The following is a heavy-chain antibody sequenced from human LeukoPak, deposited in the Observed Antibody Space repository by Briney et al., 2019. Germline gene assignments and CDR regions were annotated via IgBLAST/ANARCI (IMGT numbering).Heavy chain of an antibody. D-gene: IGHD3-22*01. CDR2: FSGSGGNT. Sequence: PGGSLRLSCAASGFSFSSYAMSWVRQAPGKGLEWISSFSGSGGNTYYADSVKARFTISRDNSKNTLYLQMNSLRAEDTAVYYCAREGYYDSSGYLGVFDYWGQGTLVTVSS. J-gene: IGHJ4*02. CDR1: GFSFSSYA. CDR3: AREGYYDSSGYLGVFDY. V-gene: IGHV3-23*01.